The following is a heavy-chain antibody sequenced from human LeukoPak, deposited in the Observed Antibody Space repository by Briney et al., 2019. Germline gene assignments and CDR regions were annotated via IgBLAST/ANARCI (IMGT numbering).Heavy chain of an antibody. CDR3: ARRRATSWSFDS. V-gene: IGHV3-66*04. J-gene: IGHJ4*02. CDR1: GFTVNSNY. D-gene: IGHD6-13*01. CDR2: IYSDGRT. Sequence: GGSLRLSCAASGFTVNSNYMGWVRQAPGEGLEWVSVIYSDGRTYSADSVKGRFTLSRDNSKNTLYLQMSSLRAEDTAVYYCARRRATSWSFDSWGQGTLVTVSS.